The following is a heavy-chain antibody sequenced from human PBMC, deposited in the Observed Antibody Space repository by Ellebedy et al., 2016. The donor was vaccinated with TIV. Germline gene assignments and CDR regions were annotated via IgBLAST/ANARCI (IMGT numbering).Heavy chain of an antibody. Sequence: GGSLRLSCAASGFNFRSYWMTWFRQAPGKGLEWVAKIRQEGAEIYYVESVKGRFTISRDNAKNSLFLQMNSLRVEDTAVYYCARRASYGDYAVQVNPWFDPWGQGTLVTVSS. J-gene: IGHJ5*02. CDR2: IRQEGAEI. D-gene: IGHD4-17*01. CDR3: ARRASYGDYAVQVNPWFDP. V-gene: IGHV3-7*01. CDR1: GFNFRSYW.